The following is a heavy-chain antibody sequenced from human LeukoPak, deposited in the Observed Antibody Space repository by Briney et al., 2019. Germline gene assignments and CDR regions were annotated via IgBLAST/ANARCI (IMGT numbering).Heavy chain of an antibody. J-gene: IGHJ4*02. Sequence: ASVKVSCKASGFTFTSSAMQWVRQARGQRLEWIGWIVVGSGNTKYAQKFQERVTITREMSTSTDYMELSSLRSEDTAVYYCAAKAARTNRSTNYYFDYWGQGTLVTVSS. CDR2: IVVGSGNT. D-gene: IGHD6-6*01. V-gene: IGHV1-58*02. CDR3: AAKAARTNRSTNYYFDY. CDR1: GFTFTSSA.